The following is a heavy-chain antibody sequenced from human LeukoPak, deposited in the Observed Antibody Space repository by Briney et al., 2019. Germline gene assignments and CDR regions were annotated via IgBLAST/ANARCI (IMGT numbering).Heavy chain of an antibody. J-gene: IGHJ6*02. Sequence: GGSLRLSCAASGFTFSTYSINWVRLAPGKGLEWVSSISTSGAYIYYADSVKGRFTISRDNARNSLYLQMHSLRAEDTAVFYCAGDYGDSLYYNYGMDVWGQGTTVTVSS. CDR1: GFTFSTYS. CDR2: ISTSGAYI. CDR3: AGDYGDSLYYNYGMDV. V-gene: IGHV3-21*01. D-gene: IGHD4-17*01.